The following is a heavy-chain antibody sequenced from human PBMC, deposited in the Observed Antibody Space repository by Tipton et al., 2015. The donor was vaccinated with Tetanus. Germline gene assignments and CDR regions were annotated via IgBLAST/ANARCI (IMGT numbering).Heavy chain of an antibody. D-gene: IGHD3-10*01. V-gene: IGHV3-30*18. CDR2: ISYDGSNK. J-gene: IGHJ6*02. CDR3: AKDMRTRFGPRTGMDV. Sequence: QLVQSGGGVVQPGRSLRLSCAASGFTFSSYGMHWVRQAPGKGLEWVAIISYDGSNKDYADSVKGRFTISRDNSKNTLYLQMNSLRGEDTAVYYCAKDMRTRFGPRTGMDVWGQGTTVTVSS. CDR1: GFTFSSYG.